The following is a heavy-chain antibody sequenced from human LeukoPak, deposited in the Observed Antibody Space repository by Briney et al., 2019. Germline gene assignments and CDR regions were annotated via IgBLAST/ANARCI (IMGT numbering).Heavy chain of an antibody. CDR1: GFTFSTYT. D-gene: IGHD3-3*02. Sequence: GGSLRLPCAASGFTFSTYTMSWARQAPGKGLEWVSAISESGGSTYYADSVKARFTISRDNYKNTLYLKMNSLRAEDTATYYFAKSYSSSMYEDDYDYWGQGTLVTVSS. J-gene: IGHJ4*02. CDR3: AKSYSSSMYEDDYDY. CDR2: ISESGGST. V-gene: IGHV3-23*01.